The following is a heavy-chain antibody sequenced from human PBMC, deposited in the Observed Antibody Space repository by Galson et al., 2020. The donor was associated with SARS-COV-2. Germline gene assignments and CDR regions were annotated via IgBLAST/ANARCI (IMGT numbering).Heavy chain of an antibody. CDR2: IYPGDSDT. Sequence: KIGESLKISCKGSGYSFTTYWIARVRQMPGKGLEWMGIIYPGDSDTRYSPSFQGQVTISADKSIGTTYLQWSRLKASDTAMYYCARVTSLTGDFDYWGQGTLVTVSS. J-gene: IGHJ4*02. CDR1: GYSFTTYW. CDR3: ARVTSLTGDFDY. V-gene: IGHV5-51*01. D-gene: IGHD3-16*01.